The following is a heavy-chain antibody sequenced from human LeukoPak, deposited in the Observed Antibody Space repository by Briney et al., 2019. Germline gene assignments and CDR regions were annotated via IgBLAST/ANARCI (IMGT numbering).Heavy chain of an antibody. Sequence: GGSLRLSCAASGFTFSDYYMSWIRQAPGKGLEWVSYISSSGSTIYYAESVKGRFSVSRDNAENSLYLQMNSLRAEDTAVYYCARVSGAILTGYVDYWGQGTLVTVSS. V-gene: IGHV3-11*01. D-gene: IGHD3-9*01. J-gene: IGHJ4*02. CDR2: ISSSGSTI. CDR1: GFTFSDYY. CDR3: ARVSGAILTGYVDY.